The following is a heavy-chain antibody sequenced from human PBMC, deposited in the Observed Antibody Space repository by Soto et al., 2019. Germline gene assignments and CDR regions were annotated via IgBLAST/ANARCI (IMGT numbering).Heavy chain of an antibody. Sequence: ASVKVSCKASGYTFTSYGISWVRQAPGQGLEWMGWISAYNGNTNYAQKLQGRVTMTTGTSTSTAYMELRSRRSDDTAAYYCARDQHYDFGSGHNPHYGMDVWGQGTTVTVSS. J-gene: IGHJ6*02. V-gene: IGHV1-18*01. D-gene: IGHD3-3*01. CDR1: GYTFTSYG. CDR3: ARDQHYDFGSGHNPHYGMDV. CDR2: ISAYNGNT.